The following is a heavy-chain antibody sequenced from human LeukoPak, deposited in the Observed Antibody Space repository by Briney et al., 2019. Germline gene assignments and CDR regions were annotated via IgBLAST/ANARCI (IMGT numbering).Heavy chain of an antibody. J-gene: IGHJ4*02. Sequence: LGGSLRLSCVASGFTFSSYSMNWVRQAPGKGLEWVSYITRSSSAKFYADSVKGRFTISRDNAENLLYLQMNCLRAEDTAVYYCARDRTRDGYNQGRVFDYWGQGTLVTVSS. CDR2: ITRSSSAK. CDR3: ARDRTRDGYNQGRVFDY. D-gene: IGHD5-24*01. CDR1: GFTFSSYS. V-gene: IGHV3-48*01.